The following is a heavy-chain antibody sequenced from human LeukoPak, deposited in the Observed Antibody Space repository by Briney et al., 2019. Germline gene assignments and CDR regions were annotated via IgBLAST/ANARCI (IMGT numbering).Heavy chain of an antibody. CDR2: IRSKANSYAT. J-gene: IGHJ4*02. Sequence: GGSLRLSCAASGFTFTNYDMSWVRQAPGKGLEWVGRIRSKANSYATAYAASVKGRFTISRDDSKNTAYLQMNSLKTEDTAVYYCTRRVDTAMVTKDYWGQGTLVTVSS. CDR1: GFTFTNYD. CDR3: TRRVDTAMVTKDY. D-gene: IGHD5-18*01. V-gene: IGHV3-73*01.